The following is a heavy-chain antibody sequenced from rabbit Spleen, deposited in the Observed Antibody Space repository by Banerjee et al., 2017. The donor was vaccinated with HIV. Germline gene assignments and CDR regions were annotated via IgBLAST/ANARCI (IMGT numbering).Heavy chain of an antibody. CDR3: ARDLVGVIGWNFYL. J-gene: IGHJ4*01. CDR1: GFSFSNKVV. D-gene: IGHD1-1*01. CDR2: INAATAKP. V-gene: IGHV1S45*01. Sequence: QERLVESGGGLVKPEGSLTLTCTASGFSFSNKVVMCWVRQAPGKGLEWIACINAATAKPVYATWAKGRFTISRTSSTTVTLRMTSLTAADTATYFCARDLVGVIGWNFYLWGPGTLVTVS.